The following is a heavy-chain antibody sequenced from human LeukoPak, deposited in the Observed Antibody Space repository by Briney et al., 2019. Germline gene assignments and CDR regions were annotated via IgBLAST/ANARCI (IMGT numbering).Heavy chain of an antibody. V-gene: IGHV1-69*05. J-gene: IGHJ4*02. D-gene: IGHD6-13*01. CDR3: ARDLWSIAAAGTVGYFDY. Sequence: SVKVSCKASGGTFSSYAISWVRQAPGQGLEWMGGIIPIFGTANYAQKFQGRVTITTDESTSTAYMELSSLRSEDTVVYYCARDLWSIAAAGTVGYFDYWGQGTLVTVSS. CDR2: IIPIFGTA. CDR1: GGTFSSYA.